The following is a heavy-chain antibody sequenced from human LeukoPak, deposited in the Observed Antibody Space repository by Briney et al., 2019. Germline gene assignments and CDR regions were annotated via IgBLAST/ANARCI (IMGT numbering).Heavy chain of an antibody. CDR2: IYSGGST. Sequence: PGGSLRLSCAASGFTVSSNYMSWVRQAPGKGLEWVSVIYSGGSTYYADSVKGRFTISRDNSKNTLYLQMNSLRAEDTAVYYCARDKFAVITGTRNNAFDIWGQGTMVTVSS. V-gene: IGHV3-53*01. CDR3: ARDKFAVITGTRNNAFDI. D-gene: IGHD1-20*01. J-gene: IGHJ3*02. CDR1: GFTVSSNY.